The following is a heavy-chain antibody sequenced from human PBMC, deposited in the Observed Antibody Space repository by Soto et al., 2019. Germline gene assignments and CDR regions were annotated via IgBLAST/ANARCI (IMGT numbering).Heavy chain of an antibody. J-gene: IGHJ6*01. D-gene: IGHD2-21*02. Sequence: QVRLQESGPGLVKPSETLSLTCTVSGGSISSYYWSWIRQPPGKGLEWIGYMYNTGSTIYNPSLKSRVTRSVATSKNQCSLNLNSVTAADTDVYYCARDLWCYCGADCYPLDVW. CDR2: MYNTGST. CDR3: ARDLWCYCGADCYPLDV. CDR1: GGSISSYY. V-gene: IGHV4-59*01.